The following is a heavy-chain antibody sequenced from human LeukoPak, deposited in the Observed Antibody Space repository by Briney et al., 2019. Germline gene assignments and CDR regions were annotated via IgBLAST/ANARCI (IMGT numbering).Heavy chain of an antibody. CDR2: ISSSGSTI. J-gene: IGHJ4*02. Sequence: PGGSLRLSCAASGFTFSDYYMSWIRQAPGKGLEWVSYISSSGSTIYYADSVKGRFTISRDNAKNSLYLQMNSLRAEDTAVYYCARVEGDTRITMVRGVIRTYYFDYWGQGTLVTVSS. CDR3: ARVEGDTRITMVRGVIRTYYFDY. CDR1: GFTFSDYY. D-gene: IGHD3-10*01. V-gene: IGHV3-11*01.